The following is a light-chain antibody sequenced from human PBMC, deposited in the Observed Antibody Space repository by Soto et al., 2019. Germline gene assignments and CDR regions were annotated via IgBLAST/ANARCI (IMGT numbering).Light chain of an antibody. CDR1: QSVNSN. CDR2: GIS. Sequence: EMVMTQSPAILSVSPGESATLSCRASQSVNSNYLAWYQQHPGQPPRLLIYGISTRATGIPARFSGSGSGTDLSLTISRLQSEDFAVYYCQQYSKWPLTCGQGTRLEIK. J-gene: IGKJ5*01. CDR3: QQYSKWPLT. V-gene: IGKV3-15*01.